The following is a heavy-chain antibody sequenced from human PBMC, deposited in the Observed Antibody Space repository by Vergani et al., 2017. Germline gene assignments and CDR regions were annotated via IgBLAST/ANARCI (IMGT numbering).Heavy chain of an antibody. V-gene: IGHV4-61*02. J-gene: IGHJ3*01. CDR2: FYVSGIT. D-gene: IGHD4-23*01. CDR1: GSSINNDFYY. Sequence: QVQLQESGPGLVKPSQTLSLTCTVSGSSINNDFYYWHWIRQPAGKGLEWIGRFYVSGITYYNSSLQSRVFMSVDTTNNQFSLTLTSVTAADTAVYYCARDNKQLRPRAFDLWGRGTMVTVSS. CDR3: ARDNKQLRPRAFDL.